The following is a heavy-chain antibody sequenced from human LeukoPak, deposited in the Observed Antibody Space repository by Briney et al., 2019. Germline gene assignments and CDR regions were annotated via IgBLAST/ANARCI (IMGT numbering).Heavy chain of an antibody. CDR1: GGSLSSYS. J-gene: IGHJ6*03. D-gene: IGHD2-2*03. CDR2: IYYSGST. Sequence: SETLSLTCTVSGGSLSSYSWSWIRQPPGKGLEWIGYIYYSGSTTYNPSPKSGATISVDTSKNQSSLKLSSVTAADTAVYYCARGPHHGYCSSTSCYLSYYYMDVWGKGTTVTVSS. CDR3: ARGPHHGYCSSTSCYLSYYYMDV. V-gene: IGHV4-59*01.